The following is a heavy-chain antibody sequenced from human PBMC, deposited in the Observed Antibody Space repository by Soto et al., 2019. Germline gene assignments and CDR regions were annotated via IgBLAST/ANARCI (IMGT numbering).Heavy chain of an antibody. CDR1: GGTFSSYA. J-gene: IGHJ5*02. D-gene: IGHD3-22*01. CDR2: ISAYNGNT. V-gene: IGHV1-18*01. Sequence: GASVKVSCKASGGTFSSYAISWVRQAPGQGLEWMGGISAYNGNTNYAQKLQGRVTMTTDTSTSTAYMELRSLRSDDTAVYYCARDAVDSSGYYLSYNLFDPWGQGTLVTVSS. CDR3: ARDAVDSSGYYLSYNLFDP.